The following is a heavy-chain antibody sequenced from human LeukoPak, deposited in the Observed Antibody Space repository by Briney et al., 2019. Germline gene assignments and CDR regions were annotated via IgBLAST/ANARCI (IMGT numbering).Heavy chain of an antibody. J-gene: IGHJ3*02. CDR3: ARVPLHGEASDI. CDR2: IYYSGST. Sequence: SQTLSLTCTVSGGSISSGDYYWSWIRQPPGKGLEWIGYIYYSGSTYYNPSLKSRVTISVDTSKNQFSLKLSSVTAADTAVYYCARVPLHGEASDIWGQGTMVTVSS. V-gene: IGHV4-30-4*08. D-gene: IGHD3-10*01. CDR1: GGSISSGDYY.